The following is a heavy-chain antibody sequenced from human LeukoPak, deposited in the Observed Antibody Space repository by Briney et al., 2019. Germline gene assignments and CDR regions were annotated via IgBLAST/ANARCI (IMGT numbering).Heavy chain of an antibody. CDR3: ATCRQVLLPFES. CDR1: GLSLNNYA. Sequence: TGGSLRLSCTASGLSLNNYAMSWVRQVPGKGLEWVSSIFPSGGEIHYADSVRGRFAISRDNSKSTLSLQMNSLRAEDTAIYYCATCRQVLLPFESWGQGTLVTVSS. J-gene: IGHJ4*02. CDR2: IFPSGGEI. V-gene: IGHV3-23*01. D-gene: IGHD2-8*02.